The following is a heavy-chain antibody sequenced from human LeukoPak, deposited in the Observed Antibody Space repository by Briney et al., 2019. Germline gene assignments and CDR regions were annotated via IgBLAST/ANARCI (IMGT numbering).Heavy chain of an antibody. CDR2: IKQDGSEK. J-gene: IGHJ3*02. CDR1: GFTFSIYW. V-gene: IGHV3-7*01. Sequence: GGSLRLSCAASGFTFSIYWMSWVRQAPGKGLEWVANIKQDGSEKYYVGSVKGRFTISRDNAKDSLYLQMNSLRAEDRAVYYCTRSDCSGGGCYSVRAFDIWGQGTMVAVSS. CDR3: TRSDCSGGGCYSVRAFDI. D-gene: IGHD2-15*01.